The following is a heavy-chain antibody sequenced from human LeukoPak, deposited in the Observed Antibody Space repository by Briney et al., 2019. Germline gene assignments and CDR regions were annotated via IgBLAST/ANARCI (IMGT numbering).Heavy chain of an antibody. V-gene: IGHV3-23*01. CDR3: ARMLSGYAPFDC. Sequence: PGGSLRLSCAASGFTFTNYPMIWVRQAPGRGLTWVSGISGSGGSTYYADSVKGRFTISRDNPRSTLYLQMSSLRAEDTAVYYCARMLSGYAPFDCWGQGTLVTVSS. D-gene: IGHD5-12*01. CDR2: ISGSGGST. CDR1: GFTFTNYP. J-gene: IGHJ4*02.